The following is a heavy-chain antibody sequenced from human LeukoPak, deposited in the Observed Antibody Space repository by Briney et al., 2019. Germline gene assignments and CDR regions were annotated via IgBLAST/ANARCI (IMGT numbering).Heavy chain of an antibody. CDR2: ISYDGSNK. CDR1: GFTFSNYG. Sequence: GGSLRLSCAASGFTFSNYGMHWVRQAPGKGLEWVAVISYDGSNKYYADSVKGRFAISRDNARNSLYLQMNNLRAEDTAVYFCASLPWLVRWIYYWGQGTLVTVSS. V-gene: IGHV3-30*03. J-gene: IGHJ4*02. CDR3: ASLPWLVRWIYY. D-gene: IGHD6-19*01.